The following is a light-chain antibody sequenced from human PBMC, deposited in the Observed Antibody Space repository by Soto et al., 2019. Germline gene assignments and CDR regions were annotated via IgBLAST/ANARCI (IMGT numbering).Light chain of an antibody. V-gene: IGKV1-5*03. J-gene: IGKJ4*01. CDR3: QQC. CDR1: QSISSW. CDR2: KAS. Sequence: DTQMTQSPSTLSASVGDRVSITCRASQSISSWLAWYQQKPGKAPKVLIYKASSLESGAPSRFSGSGSGTEFTLTISSLQPDDFATYYCQQCFGGGTKVDIK.